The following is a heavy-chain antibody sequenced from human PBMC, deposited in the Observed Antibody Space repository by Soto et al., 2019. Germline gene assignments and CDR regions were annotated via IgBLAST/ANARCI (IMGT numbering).Heavy chain of an antibody. CDR1: GFTFTKYA. CDR3: AKGSADRRPYYFDY. CDR2: ITDSGDDT. J-gene: IGHJ4*02. Sequence: GGSLRLSCAASGFTFTKYAMRWVRQDPAKGLEWFSAITDSGDDTYYADSVKGRFTISRDNSNNMLYLQMNSLRAEDTAVYYCAKGSADRRPYYFDYWGQGTLVTVSS. V-gene: IGHV3-23*01. D-gene: IGHD2-2*01.